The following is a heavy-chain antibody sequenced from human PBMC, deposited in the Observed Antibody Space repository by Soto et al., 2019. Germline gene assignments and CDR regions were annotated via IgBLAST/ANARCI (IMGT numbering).Heavy chain of an antibody. CDR2: IYYSGST. J-gene: IGHJ4*02. D-gene: IGHD4-17*01. V-gene: IGHV4-31*03. Sequence: SETLSLTCTVSGGSISSGGYYWSWIRQHPGKGLEWIGYIYYSGSTYYNPSLKSRVTISVDTSKNQFSLKLSSVTAADTAVYYCASVAYGDYGGAVYYFDYWGQGTLVTVSS. CDR1: GGSISSGGYY. CDR3: ASVAYGDYGGAVYYFDY.